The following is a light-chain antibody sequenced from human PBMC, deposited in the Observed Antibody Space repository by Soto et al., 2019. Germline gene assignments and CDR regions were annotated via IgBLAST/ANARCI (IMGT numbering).Light chain of an antibody. Sequence: EIVMTQSPATLSVSPGGSATLSCRASQHVSSNLAWYRQKPGQAPTLLIYRASTRATGIPATFSGSGSGTEFTLTISSLQSEDFAVYYCQQYNKWPYTFGQGTKLEIK. V-gene: IGKV3-15*01. J-gene: IGKJ2*01. CDR2: RAS. CDR3: QQYNKWPYT. CDR1: QHVSSN.